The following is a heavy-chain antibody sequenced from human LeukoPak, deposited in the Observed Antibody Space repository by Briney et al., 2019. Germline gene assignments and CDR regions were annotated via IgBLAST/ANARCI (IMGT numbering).Heavy chain of an antibody. J-gene: IGHJ4*02. V-gene: IGHV4-39*02. CDR1: RGSISSSSYY. Sequence: SEALSLTCTVSRGSISSSSYYWGWIRHPPGKGLECIGRRYYRGSTYYEPSLKSRVTISEDTSEYQNSLKLTSGTAADTAIYYCARDTSGYYSFDYWGEETLHTVSS. D-gene: IGHD3-22*01. CDR2: RYYRGST. CDR3: ARDTSGYYSFDY.